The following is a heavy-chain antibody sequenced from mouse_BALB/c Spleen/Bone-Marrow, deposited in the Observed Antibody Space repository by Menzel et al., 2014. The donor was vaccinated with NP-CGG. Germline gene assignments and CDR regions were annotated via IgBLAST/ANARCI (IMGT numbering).Heavy chain of an antibody. CDR1: GFTFSSYG. CDR3: ARHQRYYAMDY. J-gene: IGHJ4*01. CDR2: ISSSGSNT. Sequence: DVKLVESGGDLVKPGGSLKLSCAASGFTFSSYGMSWGRQTPDKRLEWVATISSSGSNTYYPDSVKGRFTISRDNAKNTLYLQMSSLKSEDTAMYYCARHQRYYAMDYWGQGTSVTVSS. V-gene: IGHV5-6*02.